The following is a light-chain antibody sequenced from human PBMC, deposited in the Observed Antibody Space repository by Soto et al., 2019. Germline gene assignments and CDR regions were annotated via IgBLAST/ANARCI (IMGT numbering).Light chain of an antibody. J-gene: IGLJ2*01. CDR1: SSDVGGYNY. CDR2: DVT. CDR3: CSYAGSYVV. V-gene: IGLV2-11*01. Sequence: QSALTQPRSVSGSPGQSVTISCTGTSSDVGGYNYVSWYQQHPGKAPKLMIFDVTKRPSGVPDRVSGSKSGNTASLTISGLQAEDEADYYCCSYAGSYVVFGGGTKVTVL.